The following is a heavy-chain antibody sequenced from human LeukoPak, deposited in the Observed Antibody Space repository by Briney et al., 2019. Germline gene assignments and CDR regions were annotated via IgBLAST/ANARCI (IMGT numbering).Heavy chain of an antibody. CDR2: ISSSSSTI. CDR1: GCTFSSYS. CDR3: ARGATVVTPDFDY. J-gene: IGHJ4*02. V-gene: IGHV3-48*01. D-gene: IGHD4-23*01. Sequence: GGSLRLSCAASGCTFSSYSMNWVRQAPGKGLEWVSYISSSSSTIYYAYSVKGRFTISRDNAKNSLYLQMYSLRAEDTAVYYCARGATVVTPDFDYWGQGTLVTVSS.